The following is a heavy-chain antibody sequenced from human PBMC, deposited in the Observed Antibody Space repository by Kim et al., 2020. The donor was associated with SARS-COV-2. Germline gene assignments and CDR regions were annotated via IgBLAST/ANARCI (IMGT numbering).Heavy chain of an antibody. CDR2: SN. CDR3: ARGDYEYFQH. D-gene: IGHD4-17*01. J-gene: IGHJ1*01. V-gene: IGHV4-30-4*07. Sequence: SNYYNPSLKSRVTISVDTSKNQFSLKLSSVTAADTAVYYCARGDYEYFQHWGQGTLVTVSS.